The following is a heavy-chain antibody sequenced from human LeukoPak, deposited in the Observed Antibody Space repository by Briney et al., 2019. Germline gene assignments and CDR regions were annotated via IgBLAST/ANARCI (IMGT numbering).Heavy chain of an antibody. CDR1: GYTFTGYY. V-gene: IGHV1-2*02. Sequence: ALVKVSCKASGYTFTGYYMHWVRQAPGQGLEWMGWINPNSGDTKYAQKFQGRVTMTRDTSISTAYMELSRLRSDDTAVYYCARDPAILGYSSSISCQPFDSWGQGTLVTVSS. J-gene: IGHJ4*02. CDR3: ARDPAILGYSSSISCQPFDS. CDR2: INPNSGDT. D-gene: IGHD2-2*01.